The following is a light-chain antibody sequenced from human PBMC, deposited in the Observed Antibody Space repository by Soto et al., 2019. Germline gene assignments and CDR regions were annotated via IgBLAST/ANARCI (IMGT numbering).Light chain of an antibody. Sequence: DIQMTQAPSTLSASVGDRVTITYLAIQYINKWLAWYQQKPGTAPKLLISQPSILESGVPSRFSGSGSGTDYTLIISSLQPDDFATYFCQQYNSYSWSFGQGTKVDIK. CDR2: QPS. CDR3: QQYNSYSWS. V-gene: IGKV1-5*03. J-gene: IGKJ1*01. CDR1: QYINKW.